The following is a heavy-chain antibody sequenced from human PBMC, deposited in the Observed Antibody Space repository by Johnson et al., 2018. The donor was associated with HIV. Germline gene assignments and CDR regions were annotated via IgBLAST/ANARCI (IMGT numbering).Heavy chain of an antibody. D-gene: IGHD3-22*01. Sequence: QVQLVESGGGVVQPGGSLRLSCAASGFPFSTYGMHWVRQAPGKGLEWVAFIRYDGSNKYYADSVKGRFPISRDNSKNTLYLQMTSLRAEDTAVYYCAKDLSDSSGYHDAFDIWGQGTMVTVSS. CDR2: IRYDGSNK. CDR3: AKDLSDSSGYHDAFDI. V-gene: IGHV3-30*02. CDR1: GFPFSTYG. J-gene: IGHJ3*02.